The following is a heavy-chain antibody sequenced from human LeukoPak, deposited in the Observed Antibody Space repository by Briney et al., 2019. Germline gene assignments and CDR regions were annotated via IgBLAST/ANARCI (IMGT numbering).Heavy chain of an antibody. CDR2: IYYSGST. CDR3: AKQGGSYVRSWFDP. CDR1: GGSISSSGAY. J-gene: IGHJ5*02. Sequence: SETLSLTCTVSGGSISSSGAYWGWIRQPPGKGLEWIGSIYYSGSTYYNPSLKSRVTVSVDTSKNQFSQKLSSVTAADTAVYYCAKQGGSYVRSWFDPWGQGTLVTVSS. D-gene: IGHD1-26*01. V-gene: IGHV4-39*01.